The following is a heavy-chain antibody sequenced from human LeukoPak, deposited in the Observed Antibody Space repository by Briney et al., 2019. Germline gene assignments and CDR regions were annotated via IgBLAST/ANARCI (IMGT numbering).Heavy chain of an antibody. D-gene: IGHD1-14*01. Sequence: GASVTVSCKASGYTFINYVLSWVRQAPGQGPEWMGWISPYNGNTNYAQKFQGRVTMTTDTSTSTAYMELRSLTSDDTAMFYCAREAGTWGALKYFDLWGRGTLVTVSS. CDR3: AREAGTWGALKYFDL. CDR2: ISPYNGNT. CDR1: GYTFINYV. J-gene: IGHJ2*01. V-gene: IGHV1-18*04.